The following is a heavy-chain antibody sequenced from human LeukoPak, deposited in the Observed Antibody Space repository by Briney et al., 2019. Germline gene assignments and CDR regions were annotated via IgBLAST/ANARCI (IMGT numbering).Heavy chain of an antibody. V-gene: IGHV3-9*01. D-gene: IGHD3-3*01. Sequence: PGGSLRLSCAASGFTFYDYAMHWVRQAPGKGLEWVSGISWNSGSIGYADSVKGRFTISRDNAKNSLYLQMNSLRAEDTALYYCAKDLWSGYFRYYFDYWGQGTLVTVSS. CDR3: AKDLWSGYFRYYFDY. CDR2: ISWNSGSI. CDR1: GFTFYDYA. J-gene: IGHJ4*02.